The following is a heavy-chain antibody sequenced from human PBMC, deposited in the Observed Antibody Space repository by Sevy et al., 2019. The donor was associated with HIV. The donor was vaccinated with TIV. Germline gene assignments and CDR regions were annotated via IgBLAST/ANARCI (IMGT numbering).Heavy chain of an antibody. CDR2: ISGSGGNT. Sequence: GGSLRLSCAASGFTFSSYAMSWVRQAPGKGLEWVSAISGSGGNTYYADSVKGRFTISRDNCKNTLYLQMNSLRAEDTAVYYSAKRLAVPDPYFDHWGQGTLVTVSS. V-gene: IGHV3-23*01. CDR3: AKRLAVPDPYFDH. CDR1: GFTFSSYA. J-gene: IGHJ4*02. D-gene: IGHD6-19*01.